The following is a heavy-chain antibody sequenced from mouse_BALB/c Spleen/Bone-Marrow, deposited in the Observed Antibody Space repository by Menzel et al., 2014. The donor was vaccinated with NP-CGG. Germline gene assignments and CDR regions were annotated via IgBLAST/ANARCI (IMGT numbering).Heavy chain of an antibody. V-gene: IGHV1-63*02. Sequence: QVQLQQSGAELVRPGTSVKISCKASGYTFTNYWLSWVKQRPGHGLEWIGDIHPGGGYTNFNERFKGKATLTADTSSSTAYMQLSSLTSEDSAVYFCAREEYGNYDRFIDYWGQGTTLTVSS. J-gene: IGHJ2*01. CDR1: GYTFTNYW. D-gene: IGHD2-10*02. CDR2: IHPGGGYT. CDR3: AREEYGNYDRFIDY.